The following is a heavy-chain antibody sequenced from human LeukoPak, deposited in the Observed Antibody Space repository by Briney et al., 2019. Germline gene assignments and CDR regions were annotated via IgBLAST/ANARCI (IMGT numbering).Heavy chain of an antibody. J-gene: IGHJ4*02. Sequence: ASVKVSCKASGYTFTSYYMHWVRQAPGQGLEWMGIIDPSGGSTSYAPKFQGRGTMTRDTSTSTVYMEMSSLRSENTAVYYCASSPWFGESDDYWGQGTLVTVSS. CDR2: IDPSGGST. V-gene: IGHV1-46*01. CDR3: ASSPWFGESDDY. CDR1: GYTFTSYY. D-gene: IGHD3-10*01.